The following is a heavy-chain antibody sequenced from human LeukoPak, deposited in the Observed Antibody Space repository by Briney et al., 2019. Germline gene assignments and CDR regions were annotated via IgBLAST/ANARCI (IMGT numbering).Heavy chain of an antibody. J-gene: IGHJ4*02. CDR1: GFTFSSYS. CDR3: ARAPRYYFDY. V-gene: IGHV3-21*01. CDR2: ISSSSYI. Sequence: GGSLRLSCAASGFTFSSYSMNWVRQAPGKGLEWVSSISSSSYIYYADSVKGRFTISRDNAKNSLYLQMNSLRAKDTAVYYCARAPRYYFDYWGQGTLVTVSS.